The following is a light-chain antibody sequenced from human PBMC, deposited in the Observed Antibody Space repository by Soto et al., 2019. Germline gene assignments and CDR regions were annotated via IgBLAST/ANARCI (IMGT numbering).Light chain of an antibody. Sequence: QSVLAQPPSVSGSPGQSVTISCTGTSTDFVSYNRVSWYQQPPGTAPKLIIYEASNRPSGVPDRFSGSKSGNTASLTISGLQAEDEADYYCSPYAGSNNVFGTGTKVTVL. CDR3: SPYAGSNNV. V-gene: IGLV2-18*02. J-gene: IGLJ1*01. CDR1: STDFVSYNR. CDR2: EAS.